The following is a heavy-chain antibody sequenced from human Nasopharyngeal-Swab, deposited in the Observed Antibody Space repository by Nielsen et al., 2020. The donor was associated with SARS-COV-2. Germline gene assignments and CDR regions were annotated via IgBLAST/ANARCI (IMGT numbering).Heavy chain of an antibody. CDR2: ISHSGST. CDR1: GGSLSGYN. Sequence: GSLRLSCAVYGGSLSGYNWSWIRQPPGKGLEWIGEISHSGSTNYNPSLKSRVTISVDTYKSQFSLKLRSVTAAYTAVYYCARVMFDWSVRRFDYCGQGTLVTVSS. V-gene: IGHV4-34*01. D-gene: IGHD3-9*01. J-gene: IGHJ4*02. CDR3: ARVMFDWSVRRFDY.